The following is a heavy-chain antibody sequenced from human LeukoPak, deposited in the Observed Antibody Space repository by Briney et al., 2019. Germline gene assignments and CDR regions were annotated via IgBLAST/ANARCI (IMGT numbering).Heavy chain of an antibody. Sequence: ASVKVSCKASGYTFTSYAMHWVRQAPGQRLEWMGWINAGNGSTKYSQKFQGRVTITRDTSASTAYMELSSLRSEDTAVYYCATSLGYCSSTSCYEMGYWGQGTLVTVSS. V-gene: IGHV1-3*01. CDR2: INAGNGST. J-gene: IGHJ4*02. CDR1: GYTFTSYA. D-gene: IGHD2-2*01. CDR3: ATSLGYCSSTSCYEMGY.